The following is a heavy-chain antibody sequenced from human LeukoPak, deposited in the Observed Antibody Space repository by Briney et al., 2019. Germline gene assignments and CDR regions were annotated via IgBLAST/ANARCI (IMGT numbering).Heavy chain of an antibody. D-gene: IGHD3-22*01. CDR1: GGSFSDHH. J-gene: IGHJ4*02. V-gene: IGHV4-34*01. CDR3: ARAGYYDSSGYSGSYYFDY. CDR2: VSHDGST. Sequence: PSETLSLTCALYGGSFSDHHWTWVRQSPAKGPEWIGGVSHDGSTTFNPSLKSRVTMSVDTSKNQFSLKLSSVTAADTAVYYCARAGYYDSSGYSGSYYFDYWGQGTLVTVSS.